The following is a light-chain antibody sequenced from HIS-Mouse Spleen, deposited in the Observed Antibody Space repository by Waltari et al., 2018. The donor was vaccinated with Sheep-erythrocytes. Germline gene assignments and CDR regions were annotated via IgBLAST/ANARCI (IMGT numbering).Light chain of an antibody. CDR3: CSYAGSYNHV. CDR2: DVS. V-gene: IGLV2-11*01. J-gene: IGLJ1*01. Sequence: QSALTQPRSVSGSPGQSVTISCTGTSSDVGGYNYVSWYQQHPGKAPKIMIYDVSKRPSGVPDRFSGSKYGNTASLTNSGLQAEDEADYYCCSYAGSYNHVFATGTKVTVL. CDR1: SSDVGGYNY.